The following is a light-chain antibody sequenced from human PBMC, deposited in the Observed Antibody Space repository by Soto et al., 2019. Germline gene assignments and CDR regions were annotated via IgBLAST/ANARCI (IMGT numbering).Light chain of an antibody. CDR3: MQSTHWPHT. CDR2: KVS. J-gene: IGKJ2*01. CDR1: QSLVHSDGNTY. Sequence: DVVMTQSPLSLPVTLGQPASISCRSSQSLVHSDGNTYLFWFQQSPVHSPRRLIYKVSNRGPGVPERLGGSGPGTDFTLKITGVEAEGVRVYYCMQSTHWPHTFGRWTKLESK. V-gene: IGKV2-30*02.